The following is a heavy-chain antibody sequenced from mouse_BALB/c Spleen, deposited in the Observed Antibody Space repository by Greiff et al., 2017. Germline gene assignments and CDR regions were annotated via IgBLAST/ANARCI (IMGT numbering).Heavy chain of an antibody. D-gene: IGHD1-1*01. Sequence: DVMLVESGGGLVQPGGSLRLSCATSGFTFTDYYMSWVRQPPGKALEWLGFIRNKANGYTTEYSASVKGRFTISRDNSQSILYLQMNTLRAEDSATYYCARDNYGSSWAMDYWGQGTSVTVSS. V-gene: IGHV7-3*02. CDR1: GFTFTDYY. J-gene: IGHJ4*01. CDR3: ARDNYGSSWAMDY. CDR2: IRNKANGYTT.